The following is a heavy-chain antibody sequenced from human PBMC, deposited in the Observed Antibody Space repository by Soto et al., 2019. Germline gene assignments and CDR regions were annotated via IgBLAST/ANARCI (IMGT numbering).Heavy chain of an antibody. D-gene: IGHD4-17*01. V-gene: IGHV3-23*01. J-gene: IGHJ6*02. CDR1: GFTFSSYA. CDR3: AKTLGDYYYYGMDV. CDR2: ISGSGGST. Sequence: GGSLRFSCAASGFTFSSYAMSWVRQAPGKGLEWVSAISGSGGSTYYADSVKGRFTISRDNSKNTLYLQMNSLRAEDTAVYYCAKTLGDYYYYGMDVWGQGTTAPVSS.